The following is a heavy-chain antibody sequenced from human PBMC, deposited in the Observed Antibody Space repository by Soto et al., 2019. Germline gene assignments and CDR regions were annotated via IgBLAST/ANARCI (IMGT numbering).Heavy chain of an antibody. D-gene: IGHD3-16*02. V-gene: IGHV4-59*11. CDR2: IFFTGNT. CDR1: GDFSSAHY. Sequence: HVQLQESGPGLVKPSETLSLTCTVSGDFSSAHYWRWIRQPPGKGLEWLGYIFFTGNTKYNPSLQSPPSLPLDASTNQCPLTLTSVTPEDTAVYYGGGGGGGYRFDYWGQGTLVTVSS. J-gene: IGHJ4*02. CDR3: GGGGGGYRFDY.